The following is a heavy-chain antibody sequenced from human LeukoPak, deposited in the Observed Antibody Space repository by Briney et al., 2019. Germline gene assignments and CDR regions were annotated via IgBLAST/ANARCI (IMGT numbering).Heavy chain of an antibody. J-gene: IGHJ4*02. D-gene: IGHD2/OR15-2a*01. CDR2: ISYSGST. CDR1: GGSISSYY. V-gene: IGHV4-59*08. Sequence: SETPSLTCTVSGGSISSYYWSWIRQPPGKGLEWIGYISYSGSTNYNPSLKSRVTISLDTSKNQLSLKLSSVTAADTAVYYCAGHHPRNTVDFWGQGTLVTVSS. CDR3: AGHHPRNTVDF.